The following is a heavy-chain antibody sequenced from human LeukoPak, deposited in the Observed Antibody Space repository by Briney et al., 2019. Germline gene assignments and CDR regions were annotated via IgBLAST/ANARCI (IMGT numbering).Heavy chain of an antibody. V-gene: IGHV3-21*01. Sequence: GGSLRLSCAASGFTFSSYTMNWVRQAPGKGLEWVSSISSSSSYIYYAESVKGRFTMSRDNAKNSLYLQMNSLRAEDTAVYYCARVGLDRRGYSGYESFDYWGQGTLVTVSS. CDR3: ARVGLDRRGYSGYESFDY. CDR1: GFTFSSYT. J-gene: IGHJ4*02. CDR2: ISSSSSYI. D-gene: IGHD5-12*01.